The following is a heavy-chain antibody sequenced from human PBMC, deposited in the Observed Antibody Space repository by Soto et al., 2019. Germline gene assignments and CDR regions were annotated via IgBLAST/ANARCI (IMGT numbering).Heavy chain of an antibody. CDR2: ISGSGAAT. V-gene: IGHV3-23*01. CDR3: TFGRAGEVLVNLDY. J-gene: IGHJ4*02. D-gene: IGHD3-16*01. CDR1: GFTFSDYA. Sequence: GGSLRLSCAASGFTFSDYAISRVRRAPGKGLEWVSGISGSGAATYYPDSVKGRFTISRDNSKNTLYLQMNNLRAEDTAVYYCTFGRAGEVLVNLDYWGQGTLVTVSS.